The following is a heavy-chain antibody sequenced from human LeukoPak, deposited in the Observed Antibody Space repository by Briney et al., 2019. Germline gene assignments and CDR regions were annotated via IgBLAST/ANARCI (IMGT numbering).Heavy chain of an antibody. D-gene: IGHD3-10*01. CDR1: GYSISSGYY. CDR3: ARDRTTMVRGPGAFDI. Sequence: SETLSLTCTVSGYSISSGYYWGWIRQPPGKGLEWIGSIYHSGSTYYNPSLKSRVTISVDTSKNQFSLKLSSVTAADTAVYYCARDRTTMVRGPGAFDIWGQGTMVTVSS. V-gene: IGHV4-38-2*02. CDR2: IYHSGST. J-gene: IGHJ3*02.